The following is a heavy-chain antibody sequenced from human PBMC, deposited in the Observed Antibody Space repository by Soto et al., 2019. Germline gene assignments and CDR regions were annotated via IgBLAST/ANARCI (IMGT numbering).Heavy chain of an antibody. J-gene: IGHJ4*02. D-gene: IGHD5-18*01. CDR3: AKGVYRYSYGSDAFDY. CDR2: ISYDGSNK. CDR1: GFTFSSYG. V-gene: IGHV3-30*18. Sequence: GGSLRLSCAASGFTFSSYGMHWVRQAPGKGLEWVAVISYDGSNKYYADSVKGRFTISRDNSKNTLYLQMNSLGAEDTAVYYCAKGVYRYSYGSDAFDYWGQGTLVTVSS.